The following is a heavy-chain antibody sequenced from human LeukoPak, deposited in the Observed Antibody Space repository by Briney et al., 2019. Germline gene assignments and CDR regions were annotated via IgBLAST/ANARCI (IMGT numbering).Heavy chain of an antibody. D-gene: IGHD6-19*01. V-gene: IGHV1-69*04. Sequence: ASVKVSCKASGYTFTGYYMHWVRQAPGQGLEWMGRIIPILGIANYAQKFQGRVTITADKSTSTAYMELSSLRSEDTAVYYCASEDGAVAGNRYWGQGTLVTVSS. J-gene: IGHJ4*02. CDR3: ASEDGAVAGNRY. CDR1: GYTFTGYY. CDR2: IIPILGIA.